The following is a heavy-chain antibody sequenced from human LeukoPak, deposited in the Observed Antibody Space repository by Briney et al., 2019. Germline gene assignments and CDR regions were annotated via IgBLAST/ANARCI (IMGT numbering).Heavy chain of an antibody. V-gene: IGHV4-31*03. D-gene: IGHD1-14*01. J-gene: IGHJ5*02. CDR1: GGSISSGGYY. CDR3: ARKFNQLYNWFDP. CDR2: IYYSGST. Sequence: PSETLSLTCTVSGGSISSGGYYWSWIRQHPGKGLEWIGYIYYSGSTYYNPSLKSRVTISVDTSKNQFSLKLSSVTAADTAVYYCARKFNQLYNWFDPWGQGTLVTVSS.